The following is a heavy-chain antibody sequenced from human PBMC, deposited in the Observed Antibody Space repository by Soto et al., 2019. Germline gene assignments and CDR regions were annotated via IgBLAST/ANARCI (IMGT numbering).Heavy chain of an antibody. D-gene: IGHD1-26*01. CDR2: ISYTGDT. J-gene: IGHJ4*02. CDR1: VDSVSSDRYF. Sequence: SETLSLTCSFSVDSVSSDRYFCTWIRQPPGKGLEWIAYISYTGDTNHNPSLKSRVTISVDTSRNQFSLTLTSVTAADTAVYFCARIVVGATVELWGQGSLVTVSS. V-gene: IGHV4-61*01. CDR3: ARIVVGATVEL.